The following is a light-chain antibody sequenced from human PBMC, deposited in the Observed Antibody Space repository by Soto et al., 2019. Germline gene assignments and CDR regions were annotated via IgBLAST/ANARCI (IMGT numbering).Light chain of an antibody. CDR3: CSYAGSNTYV. CDR1: SSDVGSYNL. Sequence: ALTQPASVSGSPGQSITISCTGTSSDVGSYNLVSWYQQHPGKAPKFMIYGVTKRPSGVSNRFSGSKSGNTASLTISGLQAEDEADYYCCSYAGSNTYVFGTGTKVTVL. V-gene: IGLV2-23*02. CDR2: GVT. J-gene: IGLJ1*01.